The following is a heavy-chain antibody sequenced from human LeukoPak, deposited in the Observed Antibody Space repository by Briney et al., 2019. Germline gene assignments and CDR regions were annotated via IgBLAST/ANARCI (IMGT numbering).Heavy chain of an antibody. V-gene: IGHV3-23*01. CDR2: IFPSGGEI. CDR3: ARDRDIVATGDY. CDR1: GFTFSTFA. J-gene: IGHJ4*02. D-gene: IGHD5-12*01. Sequence: GGSLRLSCAASGFTFSTFAMIWVRQPPGKGLEWVSSIFPSGGEIHYADSVRGRFTISRDNSKNTLYLRMNNLRAEDTAVYYCARDRDIVATGDYWGQGTLVTVSS.